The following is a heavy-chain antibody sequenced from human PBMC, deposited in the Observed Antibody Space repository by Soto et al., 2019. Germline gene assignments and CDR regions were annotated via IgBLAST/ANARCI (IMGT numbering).Heavy chain of an antibody. CDR2: ISYSGST. V-gene: IGHV4-31*03. D-gene: IGHD2-21*02. J-gene: IGHJ4*02. CDR1: GGSISSGDYH. CDR3: ATSQNSGGYSGY. Sequence: QVQLQESGPGLVKPSQTLSLTCTVSGGSISSGDYHWSWIRQLPGKGLEWIGYISYSGSTYYNPSLQSRVSMSVDTSKKQFSLKLSSVTAADTAVYYCATSQNSGGYSGYWGQGTLVTVSS.